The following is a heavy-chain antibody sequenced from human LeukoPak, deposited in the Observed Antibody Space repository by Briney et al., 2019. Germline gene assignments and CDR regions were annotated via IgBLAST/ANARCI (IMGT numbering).Heavy chain of an antibody. CDR3: ARDGYYYYGMDV. Sequence: SQTLSLTCTVSGGSISSGSYYWSWIRQPAGKVLEWIGRIYTSGSTNYNPSLKSRVTISVDTSKKQFSLKLSSVTAADTAVYYCARDGYYYYGMDVWGQGTTVTVSS. J-gene: IGHJ6*02. V-gene: IGHV4-61*02. CDR1: GGSISSGSYY. CDR2: IYTSGST.